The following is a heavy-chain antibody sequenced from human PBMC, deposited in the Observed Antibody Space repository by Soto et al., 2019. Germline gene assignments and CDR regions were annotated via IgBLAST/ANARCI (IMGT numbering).Heavy chain of an antibody. Sequence: SETLSLTCSVSGGSISRSSYYWGWIRQPPVKGLEGIGSIYDIGSTYYNPSLKSRVTISVDTSKNQFSLKLSSVTAADTAVYYCARPTASGYYYDSSANDAFDIWGQGKMVT. V-gene: IGHV4-39*01. CDR2: IYDIGST. CDR1: GGSISRSSYY. D-gene: IGHD3-22*01. CDR3: ARPTASGYYYDSSANDAFDI. J-gene: IGHJ3*02.